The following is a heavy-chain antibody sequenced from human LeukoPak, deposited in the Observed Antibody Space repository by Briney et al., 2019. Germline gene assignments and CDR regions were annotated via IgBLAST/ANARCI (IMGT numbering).Heavy chain of an antibody. D-gene: IGHD1-7*01. CDR1: GFTFSSYW. V-gene: IGHV3-74*01. J-gene: IGHJ4*02. CDR3: ARGGWNYVGSRVPDY. Sequence: GGSLRLSCAASGFTFSSYWMHWVRQAPGKGLVWVSRINNDGSSTSYADSVKGRFTISRDNAKNTLYLQMNSLRAEDTAVYYCARGGWNYVGSRVPDYWGQGTLVTVSS. CDR2: INNDGSST.